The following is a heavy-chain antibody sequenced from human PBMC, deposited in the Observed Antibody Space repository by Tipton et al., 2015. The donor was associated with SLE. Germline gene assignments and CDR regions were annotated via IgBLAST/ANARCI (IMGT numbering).Heavy chain of an antibody. CDR2: IYYSGST. CDR1: GGSISSYY. V-gene: IGHV4-59*01. D-gene: IGHD3-3*01. CDR3: AREYYDVPGAFDY. Sequence: TLSLTCTVSGGSISSYYWSWIRQPPGKGLEWIGHIYYSGSTNYNPSLKSRVTISVDTSKNQFSLKLSSVTAADTAVYYCAREYYDVPGAFDYWGQGTLVTVSS. J-gene: IGHJ4*02.